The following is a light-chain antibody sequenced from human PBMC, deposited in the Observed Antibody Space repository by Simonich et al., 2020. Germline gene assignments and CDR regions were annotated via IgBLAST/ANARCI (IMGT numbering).Light chain of an antibody. Sequence: NFMLTQPHSVSESPGKTVTISCTRSSGSIASNYVQWYQQRPGSSPTTVIYEDNQRPSGVPDRFSGSIDSSSTSASLTISGKKTEDEADYYCQSYDSSNRVFGGGTKLTVL. CDR2: EDN. CDR3: QSYDSSNRV. J-gene: IGLJ3*02. V-gene: IGLV6-57*01. CDR1: SGSIASNY.